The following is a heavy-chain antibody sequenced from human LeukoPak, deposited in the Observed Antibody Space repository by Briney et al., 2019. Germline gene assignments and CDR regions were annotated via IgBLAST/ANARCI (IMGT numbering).Heavy chain of an antibody. Sequence: PGGSLRLSCAASGFTLSSYAMSSVRQAPGKGLEWVSAISGSGGSTFYASSVKGRFPISRDNSKNTLYLQMNSLRAEDTAVYYCAKTLGYCSSTSCSRPYMDVWGKGTTVTVSS. D-gene: IGHD2-2*01. V-gene: IGHV3-23*01. CDR3: AKTLGYCSSTSCSRPYMDV. CDR1: GFTLSSYA. J-gene: IGHJ6*03. CDR2: ISGSGGST.